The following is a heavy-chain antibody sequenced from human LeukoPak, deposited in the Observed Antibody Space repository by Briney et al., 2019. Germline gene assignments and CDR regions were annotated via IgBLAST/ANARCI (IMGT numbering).Heavy chain of an antibody. CDR3: AKDKGYCSSTSCYTIFDY. CDR1: GFTFSSYA. V-gene: IGHV3-23*01. CDR2: ISGSGGST. D-gene: IGHD2-2*02. J-gene: IGHJ4*02. Sequence: GGSLRLSCAASGFTFSSYAMSWVRHAPGKGLEWVSAISGSGGSTYYADSVKGRFTISRDNSKNTLYLQMNSLRAEDTAVYYCAKDKGYCSSTSCYTIFDYWGQGTLVTVSS.